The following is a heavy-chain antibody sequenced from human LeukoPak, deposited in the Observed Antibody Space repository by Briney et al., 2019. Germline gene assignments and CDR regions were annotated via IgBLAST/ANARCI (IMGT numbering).Heavy chain of an antibody. Sequence: GGSLRLSCAASGFTSSSNRRSWVRQAPGKGLEWVSAINYSGDATYYVDSVKGRFTISRDNSKNTLYLQMNSLRAEDTAIYYCAKCYCSGRNGYQYFDYWGQGTLVTVAS. CDR1: GFTSSSNR. CDR3: AKCYCSGRNGYQYFDY. D-gene: IGHD2-15*01. CDR2: INYSGDAT. J-gene: IGHJ4*02. V-gene: IGHV3-23*01.